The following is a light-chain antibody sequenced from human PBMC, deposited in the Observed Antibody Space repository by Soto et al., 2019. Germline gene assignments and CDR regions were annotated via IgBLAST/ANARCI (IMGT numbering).Light chain of an antibody. CDR3: SSYTTTSTQV. V-gene: IGLV2-14*01. CDR1: SSDVGRYNY. Sequence: QSALTQPASVSGSPGQSITISCTGTSSDVGRYNYVSWYQQHPGEAPKVIIFEVTNRPSGVSDRFSGSKSGNTASLTISGLQAADEADYYCSSYTTTSTQVFGTGTKLTVL. CDR2: EVT. J-gene: IGLJ1*01.